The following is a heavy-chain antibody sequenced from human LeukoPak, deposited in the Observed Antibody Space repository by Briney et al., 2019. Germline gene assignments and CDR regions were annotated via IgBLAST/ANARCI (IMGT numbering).Heavy chain of an antibody. D-gene: IGHD3-3*01. Sequence: GGSLRLSCAASGFTVSSNYMSWVRQAPGKGLEWVSVIYSGGSTYYADSVKGRFTISRDNSKNTLYLQMNSLRAEDTAVYYCARASDLDYYYYGMDVWGQGTTVTVSS. J-gene: IGHJ6*02. CDR2: IYSGGST. CDR1: GFTVSSNY. V-gene: IGHV3-66*01. CDR3: ARASDLDYYYYGMDV.